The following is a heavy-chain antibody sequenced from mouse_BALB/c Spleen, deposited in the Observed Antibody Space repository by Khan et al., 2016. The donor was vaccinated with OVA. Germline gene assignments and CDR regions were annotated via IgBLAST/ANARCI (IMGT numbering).Heavy chain of an antibody. CDR3: ARRNYFGYTFAY. CDR1: GYSFTDYY. D-gene: IGHD1-2*01. V-gene: IGHV1-77*01. Sequence: QVQLQQSGAELARPGASVKLSCKASGYSFTDYYINWVKQRTGQGLEWIGEISPGSGDTYYNEKFKGKATLTADKSSSTAYMQPSSLTSVASAVYSVARRNYFGYTFAYWGQGTLVTVSA. J-gene: IGHJ3*01. CDR2: ISPGSGDT.